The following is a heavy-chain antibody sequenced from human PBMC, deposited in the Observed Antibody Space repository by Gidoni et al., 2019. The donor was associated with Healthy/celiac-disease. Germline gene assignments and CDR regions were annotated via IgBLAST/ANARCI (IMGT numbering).Heavy chain of an antibody. D-gene: IGHD2-21*01. Sequence: EVQLVQSGAEVKKPGESLRVSCTGSGYSFTSYWISRVRQMPGKGLGWMGKIDPSDSYTNYRPSFQGHVTISADKSISPAYMQWSGLKASDTAMYYCARHISHLAEDYFDYWGQGTLVTVSS. J-gene: IGHJ4*02. CDR3: ARHISHLAEDYFDY. CDR2: IDPSDSYT. CDR1: GYSFTSYW. V-gene: IGHV5-10-1*03.